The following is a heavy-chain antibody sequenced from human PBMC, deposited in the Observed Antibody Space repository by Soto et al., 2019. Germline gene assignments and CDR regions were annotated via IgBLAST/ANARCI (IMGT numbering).Heavy chain of an antibody. J-gene: IGHJ4*02. CDR3: AREGYDSSTYPFGY. V-gene: IGHV1-3*04. Sequence: QVQLVQSGAEVKKPGASVKVSCKASGYTFTSNAMHWVRQAPGQRLEWMGWINTGNGNTKYSQKFQGRVTITRDTSATTAYMELSSLRSEDTAVNYCAREGYDSSTYPFGYWGQGTLVTGSS. CDR1: GYTFTSNA. D-gene: IGHD3-22*01. CDR2: INTGNGNT.